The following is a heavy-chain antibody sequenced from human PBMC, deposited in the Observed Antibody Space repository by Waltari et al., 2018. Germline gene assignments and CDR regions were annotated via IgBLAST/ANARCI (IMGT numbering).Heavy chain of an antibody. CDR3: ARFVVPAAIGWFDP. D-gene: IGHD2-2*01. CDR2: CIPSLGTA. Sequence: QVQLVQSGAEVKKPGSSVKVSCKASGGTFSSYGISWVRQAPGQGLEWMGRCIPSLGTANYAQKFQGRVTITADESTSTAYMGLSSLRSEDTAVYYCARFVVPAAIGWFDPWGQGTLVTVSS. CDR1: GGTFSSYG. J-gene: IGHJ5*02. V-gene: IGHV1-69*01.